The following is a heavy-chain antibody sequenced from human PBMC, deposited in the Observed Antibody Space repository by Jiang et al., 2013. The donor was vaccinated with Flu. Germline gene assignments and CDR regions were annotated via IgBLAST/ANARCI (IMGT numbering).Heavy chain of an antibody. J-gene: IGHJ4*02. D-gene: IGHD3-16*01. Sequence: SGAEVKEPGASVKVSCKASGYSFTDYYIHWVRQAPGQRLEWMGWINPNSGGTKYSQKFQDWVAMTRDTSISTAYMELTSLRSDDTAVFYCARVLTSASDFDYWGQGTLVTVSS. CDR3: ARVLTSASDFDY. CDR2: INPNSGGT. CDR1: GYSFTDYY. V-gene: IGHV1-2*04.